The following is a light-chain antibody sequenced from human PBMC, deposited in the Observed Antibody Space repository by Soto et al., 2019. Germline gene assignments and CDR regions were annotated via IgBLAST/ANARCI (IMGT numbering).Light chain of an antibody. CDR3: QQYSTWPLT. V-gene: IGKV3-15*01. CDR1: QNVNSN. Sequence: EKVLTQFPPTLSVSPGERATLSCWASQNVNSNLAWYQQKPGQAPRLLITDASTRATGIPARFSASGSGTQFTLTISSLQSEDVAVYYCQQYSTWPLTFGPGTKVEVK. CDR2: DAS. J-gene: IGKJ3*01.